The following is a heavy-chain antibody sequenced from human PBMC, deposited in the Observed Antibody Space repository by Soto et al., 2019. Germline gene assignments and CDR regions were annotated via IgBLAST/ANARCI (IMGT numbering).Heavy chain of an antibody. V-gene: IGHV3-23*05. Sequence: GGSLRLSCAASGFIFRNHVLNWVRQAPGKGLEWVSAIDNSGDGSFYADSVKGRFIISRDNSKDTVFLHMNNLRPEDTAFYYCAKIPSRGMVFGAGSWGQGTLVTVSS. D-gene: IGHD3-3*01. CDR2: IDNSGDGS. J-gene: IGHJ5*02. CDR3: AKIPSRGMVFGAGS. CDR1: GFIFRNHV.